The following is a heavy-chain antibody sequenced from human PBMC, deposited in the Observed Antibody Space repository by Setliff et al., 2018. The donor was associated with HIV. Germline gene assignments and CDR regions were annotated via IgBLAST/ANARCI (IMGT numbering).Heavy chain of an antibody. Sequence: GASVKVSCKASGYTFTNYFMHWVRQAPGKGLGWMGRVDPEDGETIYAEKFQGRVTMTADTSTNTAYMELNSLRSEDTAVYYCGTVRIAVPDDFDFWGQGTLVTVSS. V-gene: IGHV1-69-2*01. CDR1: GYTFTNYF. D-gene: IGHD6-19*01. J-gene: IGHJ4*02. CDR3: GTVRIAVPDDFDF. CDR2: VDPEDGET.